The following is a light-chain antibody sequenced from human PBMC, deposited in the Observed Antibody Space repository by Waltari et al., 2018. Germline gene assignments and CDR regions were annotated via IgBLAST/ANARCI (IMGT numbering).Light chain of an antibody. CDR2: DVT. Sequence: SALTQPRSVSGSPGQSVTISCTGTTRDVGGYNYVSWYQHHPGKAPKLMFFDVTQRPSGVPDRFSGSKSANTASLTISGLQAEDEADYYCCSFAGTYTWVFGGGTKVTVL. J-gene: IGLJ3*02. CDR3: CSFAGTYTWV. V-gene: IGLV2-11*01. CDR1: TRDVGGYNY.